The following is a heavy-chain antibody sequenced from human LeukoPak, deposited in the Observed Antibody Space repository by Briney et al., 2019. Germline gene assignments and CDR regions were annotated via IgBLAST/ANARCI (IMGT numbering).Heavy chain of an antibody. CDR2: ISAYNGNT. CDR3: ARDRTGLAAAGTQSGRPRWFDP. D-gene: IGHD6-13*01. J-gene: IGHJ5*02. Sequence: ASVKVSCKASGYTFTSYGISWVRQAPGQGLEWMGWISAYNGNTNYAQKLQGRVTMTTDTSTSTAYMELRSLRSDDTAVYYCARDRTGLAAAGTQSGRPRWFDPWGQGTLVTVSS. V-gene: IGHV1-18*01. CDR1: GYTFTSYG.